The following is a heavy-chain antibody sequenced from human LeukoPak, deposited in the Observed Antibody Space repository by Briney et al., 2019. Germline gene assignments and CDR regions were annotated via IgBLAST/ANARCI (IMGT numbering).Heavy chain of an antibody. Sequence: GGSLRLSCAASGFTFNRNAISWVRQAPGKGLEWVSTIGGSGDKMFYADSVKGRFTISRDNSKNMVHLQMNSLTGEDTALYYCVRRGDASSGWGDHDFWGQGALVTVSS. CDR2: IGGSGDKM. V-gene: IGHV3-23*01. D-gene: IGHD6-19*01. J-gene: IGHJ4*02. CDR1: GFTFNRNA. CDR3: VRRGDASSGWGDHDF.